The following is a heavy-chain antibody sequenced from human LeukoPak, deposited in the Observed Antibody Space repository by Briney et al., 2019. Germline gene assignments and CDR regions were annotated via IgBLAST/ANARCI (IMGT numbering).Heavy chain of an antibody. Sequence: PGGSLRLSCVASGFTLSSYEMNWVRQAPGKGLEWVSYISSSSSTIYYADSVKGRFTISRDNAKNSLYLQMNSLRAEDTAVYYCASTAVAGYDAFDIWGQGTMVTVSS. J-gene: IGHJ3*02. D-gene: IGHD6-19*01. CDR1: GFTLSSYE. CDR3: ASTAVAGYDAFDI. V-gene: IGHV3-48*01. CDR2: ISSSSSTI.